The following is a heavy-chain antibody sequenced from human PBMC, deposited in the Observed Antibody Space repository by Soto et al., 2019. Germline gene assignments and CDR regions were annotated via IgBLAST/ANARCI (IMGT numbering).Heavy chain of an antibody. V-gene: IGHV5-51*01. CDR2: IYPGDSDT. Sequence: GESLKLSCKGSGYSFTSYWIGWVRQMPGKGLEWMGIIYPGDSDTRYSPSFQGQVTISADKSISTAYLQWSSLKASDTAMYYCARQNYDILTGSPSEFDPWGQGTLVTVSS. J-gene: IGHJ5*02. D-gene: IGHD3-9*01. CDR3: ARQNYDILTGSPSEFDP. CDR1: GYSFTSYW.